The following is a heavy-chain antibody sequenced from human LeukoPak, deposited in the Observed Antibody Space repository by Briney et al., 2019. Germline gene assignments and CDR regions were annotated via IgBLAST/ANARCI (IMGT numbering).Heavy chain of an antibody. Sequence: SETRSLTCTVSGYSISSDHYWGWIRQPPGKGLEWIGSIFHSGSAYYNPSLESRVTISVDTSNNQFSLKLTSVTAADTAVYYCAREGTREWETDYWGQGTLVTVSS. J-gene: IGHJ4*02. D-gene: IGHD1-26*01. CDR1: GYSISSDHY. CDR2: IFHSGSA. V-gene: IGHV4-38-2*02. CDR3: AREGTREWETDY.